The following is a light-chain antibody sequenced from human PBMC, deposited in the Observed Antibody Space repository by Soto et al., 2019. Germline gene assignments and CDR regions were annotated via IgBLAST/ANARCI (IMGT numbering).Light chain of an antibody. CDR2: GAS. CDR3: QQYGSSPTWT. J-gene: IGKJ1*01. CDR1: QSVSSSY. V-gene: IGKV3-20*01. Sequence: EIVLSQSPGTLSLSPGERATLSCRAIQSVSSSYLAWYQQKPGQAPRLLIYGASSRATGIPDRFSGSGSGTDFTLTISRLEPEDFAVYYCQQYGSSPTWTFGQGTKVHIK.